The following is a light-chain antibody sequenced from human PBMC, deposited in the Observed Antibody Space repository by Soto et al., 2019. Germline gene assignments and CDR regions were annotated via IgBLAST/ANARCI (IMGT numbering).Light chain of an antibody. CDR1: QSVSSN. CDR2: GAS. Sequence: EVVLTQSPDTLSLPPGERATLSCRASQSVSSNLAWYQQKPGQAPRLLIYGASTRATGIPARFSGSGSGTEFTLTISSLQSEDFAVYYCQQYNNWPRTFGQGTKVDI. CDR3: QQYNNWPRT. J-gene: IGKJ1*01. V-gene: IGKV3-15*01.